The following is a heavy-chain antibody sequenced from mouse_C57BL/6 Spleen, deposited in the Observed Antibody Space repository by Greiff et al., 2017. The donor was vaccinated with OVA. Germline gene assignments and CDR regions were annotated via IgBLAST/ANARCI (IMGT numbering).Heavy chain of an antibody. Sequence: EVQLQQSGAELVRPGASVKLSCTASGFNIKDDYMHWVKQRPEQGLEWIGWIDPENGDTEYASKFQGKATITADTSSNTAYLQLSSLTSEDTAVYYCTVTTVVRGAMDYWGQGTSVTVSS. CDR3: TVTTVVRGAMDY. CDR2: IDPENGDT. J-gene: IGHJ4*01. D-gene: IGHD1-1*01. CDR1: GFNIKDDY. V-gene: IGHV14-4*01.